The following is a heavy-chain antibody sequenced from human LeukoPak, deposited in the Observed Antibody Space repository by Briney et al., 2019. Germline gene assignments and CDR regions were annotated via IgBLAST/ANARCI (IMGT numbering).Heavy chain of an antibody. Sequence: GGSLRLSCAASGFTFSDYYMSWIRQAPGKGLEWVSYISSSGSTIYYADSVMGRFTISRDNAKNSLYLQMNSLRAEDTAVYYCARGSPVKQPQRLLEWFDYWGQGTLVTVSS. J-gene: IGHJ4*02. CDR1: GFTFSDYY. V-gene: IGHV3-11*01. D-gene: IGHD3-3*01. CDR2: ISSSGSTI. CDR3: ARGSPVKQPQRLLEWFDY.